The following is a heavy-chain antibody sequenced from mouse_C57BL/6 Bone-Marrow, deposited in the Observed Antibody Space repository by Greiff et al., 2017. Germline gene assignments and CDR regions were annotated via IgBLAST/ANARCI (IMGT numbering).Heavy chain of an antibody. CDR1: GYSFTDYN. V-gene: IGHV1-39*01. J-gene: IGHJ1*03. Sequence: VQLKQSGPELVKPGASVKISCKASGYSFTDYNMNWVQQSNGKSLEWIGVINPNYGTTSYTQKFKGKATLTVDQSSSTAYMQLNSLTSEDSAVXYCARVGNYYGSSYFDVWGTGTTVTVSS. CDR2: INPNYGTT. D-gene: IGHD1-1*01. CDR3: ARVGNYYGSSYFDV.